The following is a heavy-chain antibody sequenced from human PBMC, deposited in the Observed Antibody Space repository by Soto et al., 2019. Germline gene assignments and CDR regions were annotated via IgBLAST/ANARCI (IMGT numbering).Heavy chain of an antibody. Sequence: PGGSLRLSFVASGLTVDGSYMAWVRQAPGKGLEWASVIYNDGTTYYSESVEGRFTISRDTSKNTLYLQMDRLRDEDTAVYYCVRPPPSAQTHAMDGWGQGTTVTVSS. CDR3: VRPPPSAQTHAMDG. CDR1: GLTVDGSY. CDR2: IYNDGTT. V-gene: IGHV3-53*01. J-gene: IGHJ6*02.